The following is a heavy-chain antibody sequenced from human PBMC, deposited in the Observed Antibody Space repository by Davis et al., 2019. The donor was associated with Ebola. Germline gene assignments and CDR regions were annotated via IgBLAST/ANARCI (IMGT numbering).Heavy chain of an antibody. CDR3: ARDPYYYDSSGYYWGYFDY. V-gene: IGHV1-46*01. J-gene: IGHJ4*02. D-gene: IGHD3-22*01. CDR2: INPSGGST. Sequence: ASVKVSCKASGYTFTSYYMHWVRQAPGQGLEWMGIINPSGGSTSYAQKFQGSVTMTRDTSTSTVYMELSSLRSEDTAVYYCARDPYYYDSSGYYWGYFDYWGQGTLVTVSS. CDR1: GYTFTSYY.